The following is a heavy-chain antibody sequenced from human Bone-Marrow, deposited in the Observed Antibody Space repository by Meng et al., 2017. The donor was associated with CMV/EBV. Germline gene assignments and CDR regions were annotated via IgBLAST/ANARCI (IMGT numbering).Heavy chain of an antibody. CDR3: ARKGLDYSIFN. V-gene: IGHV4-59*01. CDR2: IYYSGST. D-gene: IGHD4-11*01. J-gene: IGHJ4*02. Sequence: SETLSLTCTVSGGSISSYYWSWIRQPSGKGLEWIGYIYYSGSTNYNPSLKSRVTISVDTSKNQFSLKLSSVTAADTAVYYCARKGLDYSIFNWGQGTLVTFYS. CDR1: GGSISSYY.